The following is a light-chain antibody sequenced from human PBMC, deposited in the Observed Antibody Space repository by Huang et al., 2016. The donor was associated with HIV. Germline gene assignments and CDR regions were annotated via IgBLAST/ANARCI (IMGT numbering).Light chain of an antibody. Sequence: EIVLTQSPATLSFSPGERATLSCRASQTVSTYLAWYQQQPGQAPRLLSYDASNRATGIPARFSGSGSGTDFTLTISGLEPEDFAVYYCQQRFNWPRFTFGPGTKVDI. V-gene: IGKV3-11*01. CDR1: QTVSTY. CDR2: DAS. J-gene: IGKJ3*01. CDR3: QQRFNWPRFT.